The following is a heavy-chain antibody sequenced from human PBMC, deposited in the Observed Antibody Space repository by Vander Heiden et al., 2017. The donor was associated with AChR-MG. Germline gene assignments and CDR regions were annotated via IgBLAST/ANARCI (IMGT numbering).Heavy chain of an antibody. J-gene: IGHJ5*02. CDR1: GGTFSNYT. D-gene: IGHD3-10*01. Sequence: QVQLVQSGAEVKKPGSSVKVSCKASGGTFSNYTINWVRQAPGQGLEWMGRVIPILGLANYAQKFQGRVTIIADKTTSTAYLELSSLISEDTAVYYCASTYGPVAVTWGQGTLVTVSS. CDR2: VIPILGLA. V-gene: IGHV1-69*02. CDR3: ASTYGPVAVT.